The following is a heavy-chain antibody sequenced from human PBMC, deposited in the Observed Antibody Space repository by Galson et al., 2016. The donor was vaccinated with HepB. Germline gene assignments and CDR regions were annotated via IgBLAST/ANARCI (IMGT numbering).Heavy chain of an antibody. CDR3: ARSISFGEWSRADAFDI. Sequence: SVKVSCKASGYTFTSYGISWVRQAPGQGLEWMGWISAYNGNTNSAQNLQGRVTMTTDTSTSTAYMELRSLRSDDTAVYYCARSISFGEWSRADAFDIWGQGTMVTVSS. V-gene: IGHV1-18*01. D-gene: IGHD3-10*01. J-gene: IGHJ3*02. CDR2: ISAYNGNT. CDR1: GYTFTSYG.